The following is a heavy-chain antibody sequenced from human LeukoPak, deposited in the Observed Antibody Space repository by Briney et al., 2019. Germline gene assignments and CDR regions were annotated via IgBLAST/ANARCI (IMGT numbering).Heavy chain of an antibody. CDR2: INSDGSTT. Sequence: GGSLRLSCAASGFTFSSYWMHWVRQAPGKGLVWVSRINSDGSTTSSADSVKGRFTISRDNAKNTLYLQMNSLRAEDTAVYYCASTFEYSSSYYYYYMDVWGKGTTVTVPS. V-gene: IGHV3-74*01. D-gene: IGHD6-6*01. CDR1: GFTFSSYW. J-gene: IGHJ6*03. CDR3: ASTFEYSSSYYYYYMDV.